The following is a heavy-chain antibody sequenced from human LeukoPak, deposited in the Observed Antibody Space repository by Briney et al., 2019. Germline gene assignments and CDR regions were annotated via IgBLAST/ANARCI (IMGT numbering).Heavy chain of an antibody. D-gene: IGHD3-10*01. CDR3: ARGRVFPGVAPRQVWFDP. V-gene: IGHV1-8*02. CDR2: MNPKSGNP. J-gene: IGHJ5*02. Sequence: ASVKVSCKASGYTFSSDDINWVRQAPGQGLEWMGWMNPKSGNPGYAQKFLGRVTMTRNTSISTAYMELSRLRSEDTAVYYCARGRVFPGVAPRQVWFDPWGQGTPVTVSS. CDR1: GYTFSSDD.